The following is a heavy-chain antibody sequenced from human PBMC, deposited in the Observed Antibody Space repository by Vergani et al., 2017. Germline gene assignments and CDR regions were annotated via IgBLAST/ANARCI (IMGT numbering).Heavy chain of an antibody. CDR1: GYSISSGYY. Sequence: QVQLQESGPGLVKPSETLSLTCAVSGYSISSGYYWGWIRQPPGKGLEWIGSIYHSGSNYYNPSLKSRVPISVDTSKSQYSLKLSSVTAADTAVYYCARHIRRSPFDYWGQGTLVTVSS. D-gene: IGHD2-21*01. J-gene: IGHJ4*02. V-gene: IGHV4-38-2*01. CDR3: ARHIRRSPFDY. CDR2: IYHSGSN.